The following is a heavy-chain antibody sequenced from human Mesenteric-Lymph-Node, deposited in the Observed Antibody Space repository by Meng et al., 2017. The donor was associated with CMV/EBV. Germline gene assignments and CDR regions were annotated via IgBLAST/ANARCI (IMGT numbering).Heavy chain of an antibody. Sequence: VSSNSMGYVSKAPVKGLGWLSAIVGSVDSTYYADSVKARFTISRDTSTPTLYLQMHSLSASLTAISSCANDGYEFWSGYLHSFDYWGQGTLVTVSS. CDR3: ANDGYEFWSGYLHSFDY. V-gene: IGHV3-23*01. J-gene: IGHJ4*02. D-gene: IGHD3-3*01. CDR1: VSSNS. CDR2: IVGSVDST.